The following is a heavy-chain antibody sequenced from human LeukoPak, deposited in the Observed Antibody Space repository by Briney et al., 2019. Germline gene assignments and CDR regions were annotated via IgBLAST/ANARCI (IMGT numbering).Heavy chain of an antibody. CDR1: GGSFSGYY. CDR2: IKHSGST. Sequence: RASETLSLTCAVYGGSFSGYYWSWIRQPPGKGLEWIGEIKHSGSTNYNPSLKSRVTISVDTSKNQFSLKLSSVTAADTAVYYCASRRRSGSSFDYWGQGTLVTVSS. J-gene: IGHJ4*02. D-gene: IGHD3-10*01. V-gene: IGHV4-34*01. CDR3: ASRRRSGSSFDY.